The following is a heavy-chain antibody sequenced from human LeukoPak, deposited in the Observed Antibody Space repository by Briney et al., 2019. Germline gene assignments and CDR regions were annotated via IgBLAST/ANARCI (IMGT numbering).Heavy chain of an antibody. V-gene: IGHV3-21*01. D-gene: IGHD5-18*01. Sequence: PGGSLRLSCAASGFTYSNYNMNWVRQAPGKGLEWVSSISDTSSYIYYADSVKGRFTISRDNAKNSLYLQMNSLRAEDTAVYYCTRAGGYSYVSHYWGQGTLVTVSS. CDR2: ISDTSSYI. CDR3: TRAGGYSYVSHY. J-gene: IGHJ4*02. CDR1: GFTYSNYN.